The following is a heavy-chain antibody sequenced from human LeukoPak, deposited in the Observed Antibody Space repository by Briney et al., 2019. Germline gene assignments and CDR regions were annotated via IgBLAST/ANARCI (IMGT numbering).Heavy chain of an antibody. J-gene: IGHJ4*02. CDR3: ARDRDGYNGCLDY. D-gene: IGHD5-24*01. Sequence: PGGSLRLSCTASGFTFSSYSMNWVRQAPGKGLEWVSSISSSGSYIYYADSVKGRFTISRDNAKNSLYLQMNSLRAEDTAVYYCARDRDGYNGCLDYWGQGTLVTVSS. CDR2: ISSSGSYI. V-gene: IGHV3-21*01. CDR1: GFTFSSYS.